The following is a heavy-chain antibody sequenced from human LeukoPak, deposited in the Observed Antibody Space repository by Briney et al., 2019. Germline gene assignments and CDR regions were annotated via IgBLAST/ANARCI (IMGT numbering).Heavy chain of an antibody. CDR3: ARDPNTYYYGSGLIFDY. Sequence: GGSLRLSCAASGFTFSSYSMNWVRQAPGKGLEWVSSISSSSSYIYYADSVKGRFTISRDNAKNSLHLQMNSLRAEDTAVYYCARDPNTYYYGSGLIFDYWGQGTLVTVSS. CDR1: GFTFSSYS. D-gene: IGHD3-10*01. CDR2: ISSSSSYI. J-gene: IGHJ4*02. V-gene: IGHV3-21*01.